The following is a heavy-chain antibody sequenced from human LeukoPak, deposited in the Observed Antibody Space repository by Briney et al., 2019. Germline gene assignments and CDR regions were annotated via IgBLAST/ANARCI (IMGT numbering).Heavy chain of an antibody. CDR2: INHSGST. CDR3: ARGGRPRTSSHSSSWYHYYYYMDV. J-gene: IGHJ6*03. Sequence: SETLSLTCAVYGGSFSGYYWSWIRQPPGKGLEWIGEINHSGSTNYNPSLKSRVTISVDTSKNQFSLRLSSVTAADTAVYYCARGGRPRTSSHSSSWYHYYYYMDVWGKGTTVTVSS. V-gene: IGHV4-34*01. CDR1: GGSFSGYY. D-gene: IGHD6-13*01.